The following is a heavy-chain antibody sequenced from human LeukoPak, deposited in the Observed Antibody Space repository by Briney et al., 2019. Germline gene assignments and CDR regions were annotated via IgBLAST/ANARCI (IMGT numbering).Heavy chain of an antibody. CDR1: GDSISSSYF. Sequence: SETLSLTCYVSGDSISSSYFWGRIRQPPGTGLEWIGSISHSENTFYNPSLKSRVTISVDTTKNHFSLNLSAVTAADTAVYYCARARKYNGNPNWIDLWGQGVLVTVSS. V-gene: IGHV4-38-2*02. J-gene: IGHJ5*02. D-gene: IGHD2-8*01. CDR2: ISHSENT. CDR3: ARARKYNGNPNWIDL.